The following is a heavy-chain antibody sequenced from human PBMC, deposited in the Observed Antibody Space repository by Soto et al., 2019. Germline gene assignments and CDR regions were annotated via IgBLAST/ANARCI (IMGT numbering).Heavy chain of an antibody. V-gene: IGHV3-9*01. D-gene: IGHD6-6*01. CDR3: AKAGRIAARVYYYYYMDV. CDR1: GFTFDDYA. CDR2: ISWNSGSI. J-gene: IGHJ6*03. Sequence: GGSLISCAASGFTFDDYAMHWVRQAPGKGLEWVSGISWNSGSIGYADSVKGRFTISRDNAKNSLYLQMNSLRAEDTALYYCAKAGRIAARVYYYYYMDVWGKGTTVTVSS.